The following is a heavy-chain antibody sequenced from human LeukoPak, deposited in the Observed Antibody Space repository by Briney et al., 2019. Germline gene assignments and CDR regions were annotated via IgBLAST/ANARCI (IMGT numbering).Heavy chain of an antibody. D-gene: IGHD6-13*01. CDR3: AKDLSTSWYYFDH. CDR2: INSDGSST. CDR1: GFTFSTYW. J-gene: IGHJ4*02. Sequence: PGGSLRLSCAASGFTFSTYWMHWVRQAPGEGLVWVSRINSDGSSTNYADSVEGRFTISRDNAKNTLYLQMNSLRAEDTAVYYCAKDLSTSWYYFDHWGQGTRVTVSS. V-gene: IGHV3-74*01.